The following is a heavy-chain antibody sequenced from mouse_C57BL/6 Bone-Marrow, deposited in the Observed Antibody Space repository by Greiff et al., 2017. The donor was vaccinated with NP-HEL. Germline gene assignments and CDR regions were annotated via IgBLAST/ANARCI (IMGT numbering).Heavy chain of an antibody. J-gene: IGHJ2*01. CDR1: GYSFTGYY. CDR3: ARGGWGNPDY. V-gene: IGHV1-42*01. CDR2: INPSTGGT. D-gene: IGHD2-1*01. Sequence: EVQLQQSGPELVKPGASVKISCKASGYSFTGYYMNWVKQSPEKSLEWIGEINPSTGGTTYNQKFKAKATLTVDKSSSTAYMQLKSLTSEDSAVYYCARGGWGNPDYWGQGTTLTVSS.